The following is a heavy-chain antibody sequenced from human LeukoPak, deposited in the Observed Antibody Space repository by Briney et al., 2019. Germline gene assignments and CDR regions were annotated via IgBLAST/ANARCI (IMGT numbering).Heavy chain of an antibody. D-gene: IGHD3-3*01. J-gene: IGHJ4*02. CDR2: FDPEDGET. CDR3: ATGSKVTIFGVVLLSY. V-gene: IGHV1-24*01. Sequence: ASVKVSCKVSGYTLTELYMHWVRQAPGKGLEWMGGFDPEDGETIYAQKFQGRVTMTEDTSTDTAYMELSSLRSEDTAVYYCATGSKVTIFGVVLLSYWGQGTLVTVSS. CDR1: GYTLTELY.